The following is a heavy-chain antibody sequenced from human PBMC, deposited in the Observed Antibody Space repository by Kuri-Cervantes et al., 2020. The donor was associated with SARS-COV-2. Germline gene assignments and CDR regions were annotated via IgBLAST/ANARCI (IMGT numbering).Heavy chain of an antibody. CDR1: GFTFSSYA. CDR2: ISCSGGST. Sequence: GESLKISCAAFGFTFSSYAMSWVRQTPGKGLEWVSTISCSGGSTYYADSVKGRFTISREHSKNSLYLQMNSLRAEDTAVYYRARAPTGTLDYWGQGTLVTVSS. CDR3: ARAPTGTLDY. D-gene: IGHD4-17*01. V-gene: IGHV3-23*01. J-gene: IGHJ4*02.